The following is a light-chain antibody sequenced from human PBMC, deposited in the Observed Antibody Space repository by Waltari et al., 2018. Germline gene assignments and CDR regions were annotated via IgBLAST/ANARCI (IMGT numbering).Light chain of an antibody. CDR3: SSYVGRSTWV. V-gene: IGLV2-23*01. CDR1: NSHLRAYNP. J-gene: IGLJ3*02. Sequence: QSALTQPSSLSGSPGHSITISCSGTNSHLRAYNPVSWYRQHPGKTPQLTLFQASPRPSGISDRFSGSKSGTTAYLTISRLQAGDEANYYCSSYVGRSTWVFGGGTRLTVL. CDR2: QAS.